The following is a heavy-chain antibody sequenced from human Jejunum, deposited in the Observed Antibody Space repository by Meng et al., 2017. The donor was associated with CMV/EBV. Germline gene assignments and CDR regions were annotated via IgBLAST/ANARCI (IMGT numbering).Heavy chain of an antibody. V-gene: IGHV1-2*06. CDR2: INVNTDVT. Sequence: SCHASGYSFTDSYFHCVRQAPGQGLEWVGRINVNTDVTNFRQRFLGRATMTADASNNTVYMELKKLTSDDTALYYCARNRGAWFFDLWGRGTLVTVSS. D-gene: IGHD2/OR15-2a*01. CDR3: ARNRGAWFFDL. CDR1: GYSFTDSY. J-gene: IGHJ2*01.